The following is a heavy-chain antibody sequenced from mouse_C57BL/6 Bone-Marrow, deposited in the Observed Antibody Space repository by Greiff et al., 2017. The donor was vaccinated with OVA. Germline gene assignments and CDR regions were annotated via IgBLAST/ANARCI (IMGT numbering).Heavy chain of an antibody. D-gene: IGHD1-1*01. CDR3: ASSCTTVVATKLGRAYFDY. V-gene: IGHV14-2*01. Sequence: EVQLQQSGAELVKPGASVKLSCTASGFNIKDYYMHWVKQRTEQGLEWIGRIDPEDGETKYAPKFQGKATITADTSSNTAYLQLSSLTSEDTAVYYCASSCTTVVATKLGRAYFDYWGQGTTLTVSS. J-gene: IGHJ2*01. CDR2: IDPEDGET. CDR1: GFNIKDYY.